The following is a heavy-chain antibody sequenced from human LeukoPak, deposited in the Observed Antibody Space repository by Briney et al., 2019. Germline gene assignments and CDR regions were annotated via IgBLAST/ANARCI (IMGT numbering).Heavy chain of an antibody. CDR3: VEGRSGYYAYSFDV. Sequence: PGGSLRLSCAASGLTFDDYAMHCVRQAPGQGLEWVSGINWNSGMIGYADSVKGRFTISRDSAKNSLFLQMNSLKVEDTALYYCVEGRSGYYAYSFDVWGQGTMVTVSS. J-gene: IGHJ3*01. V-gene: IGHV3-9*01. CDR2: INWNSGMI. D-gene: IGHD6-25*01. CDR1: GLTFDDYA.